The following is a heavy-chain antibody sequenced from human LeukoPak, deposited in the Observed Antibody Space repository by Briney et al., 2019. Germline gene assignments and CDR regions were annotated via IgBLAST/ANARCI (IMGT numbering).Heavy chain of an antibody. D-gene: IGHD3/OR15-3a*01. Sequence: GGSLRLSCGAPGFTLSDSYISWIRQAPAKGLEWVSYILMSTSYTRYAAYVKGRFTISRDNAKNSLYLQMNSLRAEDTALYYCAKEGGTRGTFDVWGQGTMVTVSS. J-gene: IGHJ3*01. CDR2: ILMSTSYT. V-gene: IGHV3-11*05. CDR3: AKEGGTRGTFDV. CDR1: GFTLSDSY.